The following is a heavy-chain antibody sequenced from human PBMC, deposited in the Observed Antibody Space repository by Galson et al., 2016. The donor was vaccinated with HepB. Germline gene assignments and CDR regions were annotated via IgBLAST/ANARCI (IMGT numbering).Heavy chain of an antibody. J-gene: IGHJ4*02. CDR3: AKAGYCSYVTCPLEY. CDR1: GLTFSGFA. CDR2: ISDSGDRT. D-gene: IGHD2-15*01. V-gene: IGHV3-23*01. Sequence: SLRLSCAASGLTFSGFAMTWVRQAPGKGLEWVSVISDSGDRTYYADSVKGRLTISRDNSKRTLYLQMDSLRAEDTAIYHCAKAGYCSYVTCPLEYWGQGTLVTVSS.